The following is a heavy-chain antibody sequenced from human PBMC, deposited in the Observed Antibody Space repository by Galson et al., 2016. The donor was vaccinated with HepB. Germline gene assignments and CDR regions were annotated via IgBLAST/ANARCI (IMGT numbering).Heavy chain of an antibody. Sequence: SLRLSCAASGFRFDNYAMHWVRQAPGKGLEWVSGINWNSGNIGYADSVKGRFTISRDNAKNSLYLQMNSLRVEDTALYYCAKAVEELDILISNGMDVWGQGTTVTVSS. V-gene: IGHV3-9*01. D-gene: IGHD3-9*01. J-gene: IGHJ6*02. CDR2: INWNSGNI. CDR3: AKAVEELDILISNGMDV. CDR1: GFRFDNYA.